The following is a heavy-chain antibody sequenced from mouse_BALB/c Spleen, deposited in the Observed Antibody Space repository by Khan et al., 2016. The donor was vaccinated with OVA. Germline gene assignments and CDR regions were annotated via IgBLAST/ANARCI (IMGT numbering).Heavy chain of an antibody. J-gene: IGHJ1*01. Sequence: EVQLQESGPGLVKPSQSLSLTCTVTGYSITSDYAWNWIRQFPGNKLEWMGYISYSGSTSYNPSLKSRISITRDTSKNQFFLQLNSVTTEDTATYYCASYAENWYFDVWGAGTTVTVSS. D-gene: IGHD1-1*01. CDR2: ISYSGST. CDR1: GYSITSDYA. CDR3: ASYAENWYFDV. V-gene: IGHV3-2*02.